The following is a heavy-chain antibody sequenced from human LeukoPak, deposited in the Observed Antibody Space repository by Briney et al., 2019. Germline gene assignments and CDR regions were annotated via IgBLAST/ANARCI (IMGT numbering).Heavy chain of an antibody. D-gene: IGHD3-10*01. J-gene: IGHJ4*02. CDR2: ISSNGGST. Sequence: PGGSLRLSCSASGFTFSSYAMHWVRQAPGKGLESVSGISSNGGSTYYADSVKGRFTISRDNSKNTLHLQMSSLRAEDTAVYYCVKNYYGSGSYLEFNYWGQGTLVTVSS. V-gene: IGHV3-64D*09. CDR1: GFTFSSYA. CDR3: VKNYYGSGSYLEFNY.